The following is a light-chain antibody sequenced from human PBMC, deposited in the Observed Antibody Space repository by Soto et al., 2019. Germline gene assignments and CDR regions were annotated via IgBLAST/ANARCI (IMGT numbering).Light chain of an antibody. CDR2: DAS. CDR1: QSIDIY. Sequence: EIVLTQSPATLSLSPGERATLSCRASQSIDIYLAWYQQKPGLAPRLLIYDASNRATGIPARFSGSGSGTDFTLTISSLEPEDFAVYYCQQRRDWPVTFGQGTKVEIK. J-gene: IGKJ1*01. V-gene: IGKV3-11*01. CDR3: QQRRDWPVT.